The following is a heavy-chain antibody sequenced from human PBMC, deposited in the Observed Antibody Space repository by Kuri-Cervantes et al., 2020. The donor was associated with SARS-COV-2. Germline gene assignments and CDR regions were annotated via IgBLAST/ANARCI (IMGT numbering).Heavy chain of an antibody. Sequence: GGSLRLSCAASGFTFSSYAMHWVRQAPGKGLEWVSSISSSSSYIYYADSVKGRFTISRDNAKNSLYLQMNSLRAEDTAVYYCARDQFGDFGVVTYDAFDIWGQGTMVTVSS. CDR1: GFTFSSYA. CDR2: ISSSSSYI. J-gene: IGHJ3*02. V-gene: IGHV3-21*01. D-gene: IGHD3-3*01. CDR3: ARDQFGDFGVVTYDAFDI.